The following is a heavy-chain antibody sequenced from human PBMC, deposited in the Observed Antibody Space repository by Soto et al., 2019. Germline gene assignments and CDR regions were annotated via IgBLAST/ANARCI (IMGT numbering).Heavy chain of an antibody. CDR1: GFTLTELS. V-gene: IGHV1-24*01. CDR2: FDPEFGET. D-gene: IGHD6-13*01. CDR3: AKVSSSWYAGFFDL. Sequence: ASVKVSCKVPGFTLTELSMYWVRQSPGKGLEWMGGFDPEFGETIYAQKFQGRLTMTEDTSTDTAYMELSSLRAEDTAVYYCAKVSSSWYAGFFDLWGQGTLVTVSS. J-gene: IGHJ4*02.